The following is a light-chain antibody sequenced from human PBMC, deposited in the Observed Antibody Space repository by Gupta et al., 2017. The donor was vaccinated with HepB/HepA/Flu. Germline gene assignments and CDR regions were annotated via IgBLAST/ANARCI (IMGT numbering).Light chain of an antibody. CDR3: AAWDDSLSGRV. CDR1: SSNIGSNY. V-gene: IGLV1-47*01. J-gene: IGLJ2*01. CDR2: RNN. Sequence: QSVLTQPPSASWTPRQRVTVSCSVSSSNIGSNYVCWYQQPPGTAPNLLIYRNNQRSSGVPDRFSGAKYGTSASLAISGLRAEDEADYYCAAWDDSLSGRVFGGGTKLTVL.